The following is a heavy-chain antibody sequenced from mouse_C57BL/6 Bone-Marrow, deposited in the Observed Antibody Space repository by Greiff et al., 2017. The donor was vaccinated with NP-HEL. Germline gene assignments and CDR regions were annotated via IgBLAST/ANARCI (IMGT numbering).Heavy chain of an antibody. CDR3: ARSGWPYFDY. D-gene: IGHD2-3*01. V-gene: IGHV1-63*01. CDR1: GYTFTNYW. J-gene: IGHJ2*01. CDR2: IYPGGGYT. Sequence: QVQLQQPGAELVRPGTSVKMSCKASGYTFTNYWIGWAKQRPGHGLEWIGDIYPGGGYTNYNEKFKGKATLTADKSSSTAYMQFSSLTSEDSAIYYCARSGWPYFDYWGQGTTLTVSS.